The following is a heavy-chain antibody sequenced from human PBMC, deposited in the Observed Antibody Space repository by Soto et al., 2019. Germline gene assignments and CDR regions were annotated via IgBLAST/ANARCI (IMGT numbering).Heavy chain of an antibody. V-gene: IGHV4-4*07. CDR2: IYTSGST. Sequence: LXLTCTVSGGSISIYCWSWIRQPAGKGLEWIGRIYTSGSTNYNPSLKSRVTMSVDTSKNQFSLKLSSVTAADTAVYYCARALGSYNWNYVWFDPWGQGTLVTVSS. J-gene: IGHJ5*02. CDR3: ARALGSYNWNYVWFDP. D-gene: IGHD1-7*01. CDR1: GGSISIYC.